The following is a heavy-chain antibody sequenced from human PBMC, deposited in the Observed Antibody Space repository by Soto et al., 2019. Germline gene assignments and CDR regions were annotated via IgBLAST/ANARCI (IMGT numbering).Heavy chain of an antibody. V-gene: IGHV3-23*01. CDR2: ISVSGGST. Sequence: WGSLRLSCAASGFTFSSYAMSWVRQDPGKGLEWVSAISVSGGSTYYADSVKGRFTISRDNSKNTLYLQMNSLRAEDTAVYYCAKDRYSSSWFLGAFEYWGDGTMVTVSP. CDR3: AKDRYSSSWFLGAFEY. CDR1: GFTFSSYA. J-gene: IGHJ4*01. D-gene: IGHD6-13*01.